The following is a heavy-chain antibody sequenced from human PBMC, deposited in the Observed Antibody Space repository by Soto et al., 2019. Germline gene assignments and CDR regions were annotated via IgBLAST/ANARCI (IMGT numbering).Heavy chain of an antibody. V-gene: IGHV4-34*01. D-gene: IGHD6-13*01. Sequence: QVQLQQWGAGLLKPSETLSLTCAVYGGSFSGYYWSWIRQPPGKGLEWIGVINHSGSTNYNPSLKSRVTLSVDTSKNQFSLKRSSVTAADTAVYYCASRGTAAHYYYYGMDVWGQGTTVTVSS. CDR2: INHSGST. CDR1: GGSFSGYY. CDR3: ASRGTAAHYYYYGMDV. J-gene: IGHJ6*02.